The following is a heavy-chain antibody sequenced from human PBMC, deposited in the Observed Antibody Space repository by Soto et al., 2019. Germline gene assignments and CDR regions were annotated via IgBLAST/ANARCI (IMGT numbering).Heavy chain of an antibody. CDR3: ARDLALGYCSSTSCYSRSNWFDP. CDR2: ISSSSSYT. J-gene: IGHJ5*02. Sequence: GGSLRLSCAASGFTFSDYYMSWIRQAPGKGLEWVSYISSSSSYTNYADSVKGRFTISRDNAKNSLYLQRNSLRAEDTAVYYCARDLALGYCSSTSCYSRSNWFDPWGQGTLVTVSS. CDR1: GFTFSDYY. D-gene: IGHD2-2*01. V-gene: IGHV3-11*06.